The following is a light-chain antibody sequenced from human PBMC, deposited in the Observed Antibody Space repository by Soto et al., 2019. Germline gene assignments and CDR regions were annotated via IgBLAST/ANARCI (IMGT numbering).Light chain of an antibody. CDR3: QQSNSFPRT. J-gene: IGKJ4*01. Sequence: EIVLIQSPATLSLSPGERATLSCRASQSVSSNLAWYQQNPGQAPNLLIFDASKRATGIPARFSGSGSGTDFTLTIRSLQPEDFATYYCQQSNSFPRTFGGGTKVDIK. CDR2: DAS. CDR1: QSVSSN. V-gene: IGKV3-11*01.